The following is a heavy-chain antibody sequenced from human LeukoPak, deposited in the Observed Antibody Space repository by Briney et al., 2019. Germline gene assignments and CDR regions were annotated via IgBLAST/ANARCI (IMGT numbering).Heavy chain of an antibody. CDR2: IYYSGST. V-gene: IGHV4-59*08. J-gene: IGHJ3*02. Sequence: SETLSLTCTVSGGSISSYYWSWIRQPPGKGPEWIGYIYYSGSTNYNPSLKSRVTISVDTSKNQFSLKLSSVTAADTAVYYCARLTPGSIAAAGRGAFDIWGQGTMVTVSS. D-gene: IGHD6-13*01. CDR3: ARLTPGSIAAAGRGAFDI. CDR1: GGSISSYY.